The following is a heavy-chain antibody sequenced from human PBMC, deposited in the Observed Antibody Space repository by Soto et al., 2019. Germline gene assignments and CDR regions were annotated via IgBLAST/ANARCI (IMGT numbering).Heavy chain of an antibody. D-gene: IGHD3-9*01. J-gene: IGHJ4*02. CDR3: ARGRHYDILTGYYPFDY. CDR1: GYTFTSYG. V-gene: IGHV1-18*04. Sequence: ASVKVSCKASGYTFTSYGISWVRQAPGQGLEWMGWISAYNGNTNYAQKLQGRVTMTTDTSTSTASMELRSLRSDDTAVYYCARGRHYDILTGYYPFDYWGQGTLVTVSS. CDR2: ISAYNGNT.